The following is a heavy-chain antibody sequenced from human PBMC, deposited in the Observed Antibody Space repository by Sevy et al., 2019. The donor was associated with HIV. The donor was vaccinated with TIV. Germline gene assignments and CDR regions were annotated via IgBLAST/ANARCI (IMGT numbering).Heavy chain of an antibody. CDR2: ISGSGDAT. D-gene: IGHD2-2*01. J-gene: IGHJ4*02. CDR3: AKSDAFCSGTSCYFDY. CDR1: GFTFRNYA. V-gene: IGHV3-23*01. Sequence: GGSLRLSCAASGFTFRNYAMSWVRQAPGKGLEWVSAISGSGDATYYEDSVKGRFTISRDNSRNTLYLQMNSLRAEDTAVYSCAKSDAFCSGTSCYFDYWGQGTLVTVSS.